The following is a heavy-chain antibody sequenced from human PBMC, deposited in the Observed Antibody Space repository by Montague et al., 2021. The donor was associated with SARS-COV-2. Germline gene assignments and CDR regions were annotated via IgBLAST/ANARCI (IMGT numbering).Heavy chain of an antibody. D-gene: IGHD2-15*01. V-gene: IGHV3-53*01. CDR2: IYSGGNT. CDR3: ARDYCSGGICYEGYGMDV. CDR1: GFTVTYNY. Sequence: SLRLSFAASGFTVTYNYMSWVRQAPGKGPEWVSVIYSGGNTYYADSVKGRFTISRDDSKNTLYLQMNSLRAEDTAVYYCARDYCSGGICYEGYGMDVWGQGTTVTVSS. J-gene: IGHJ6*02.